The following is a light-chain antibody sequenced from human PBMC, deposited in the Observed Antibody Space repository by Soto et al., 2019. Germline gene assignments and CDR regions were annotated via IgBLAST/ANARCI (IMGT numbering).Light chain of an antibody. V-gene: IGLV1-51*01. CDR1: SSNIGLNS. J-gene: IGLJ1*01. Sequence: QSVLTQRPSVSAAPGQKVTISCYGTSSNIGLNSVSWYQQLPGTAPKLLIYGNDERPSGIPDRFSGSRSGTSATLGITGLQAGDEADYYCGTWDNSLGGAVFGTGTKLTVL. CDR2: GND. CDR3: GTWDNSLGGAV.